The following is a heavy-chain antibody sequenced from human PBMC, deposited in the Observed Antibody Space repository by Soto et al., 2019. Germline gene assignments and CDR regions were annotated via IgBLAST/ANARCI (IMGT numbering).Heavy chain of an antibody. CDR2: IWYDGTNK. J-gene: IGHJ6*02. Sequence: GGSLRLSCAVSGFTFSSYGMHWVRQAPGKGLEWVAVIWYDGTNKFYADSVKGRFTISRDNSKNTLYLQMNSLRAEDTAVYYCARRSCVHNICYGNFYAMGVWGQGTTVTVSS. V-gene: IGHV3-33*08. D-gene: IGHD2-2*01. CDR1: GFTFSSYG. CDR3: ARRSCVHNICYGNFYAMGV.